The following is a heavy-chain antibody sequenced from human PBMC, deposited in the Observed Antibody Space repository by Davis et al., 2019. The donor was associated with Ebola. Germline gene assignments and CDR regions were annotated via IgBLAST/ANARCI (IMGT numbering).Heavy chain of an antibody. V-gene: IGHV4-4*02. J-gene: IGHJ3*02. CDR3: AREAGGGAFDI. CDR1: GGSISSSYW. CDR2: IYHSGST. Sequence: SETLSLTCAVSGGSISSSYWWSWVRQPPGKGLEWIGEIYHSGSTNYNSSLKSRVTISVDKSNNQFSLKLSSVTAADTAVYYCAREAGGGAFDIWGQGTMITVSS. D-gene: IGHD3-16*01.